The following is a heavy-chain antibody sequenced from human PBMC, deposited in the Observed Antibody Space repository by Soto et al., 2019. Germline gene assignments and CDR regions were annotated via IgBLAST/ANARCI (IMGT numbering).Heavy chain of an antibody. CDR2: IYPGGNT. J-gene: IGHJ4*02. Sequence: VQLVESGGGLIQTGGSLRLSCAASGLTVSSHHMTWVRQAPGRGPEWVSTIYPGGNTYYADSVKGRFTISRDTSKNMLYLQMNSLRAEDTAVYYCARGVDTAKAGYWGQGTQVTVSS. D-gene: IGHD5-18*01. CDR1: GLTVSSHH. CDR3: ARGVDTAKAGY. V-gene: IGHV3-53*01.